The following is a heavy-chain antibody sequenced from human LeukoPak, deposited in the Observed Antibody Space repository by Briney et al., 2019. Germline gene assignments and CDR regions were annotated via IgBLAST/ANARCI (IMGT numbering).Heavy chain of an antibody. CDR1: GFTFSSYA. Sequence: GGSLRLSCAASGFTFSSYAMHWVRQAPGKGLEWVAVISYDGSNKYYADSVKGRFTIPTHNSQNTMYLQMTSLRAADTAVSYSATRRPMTRGASAVVVPAAIVYWGQGTLVTVSS. CDR2: ISYDGSNK. V-gene: IGHV3-30-3*01. D-gene: IGHD2-2*01. J-gene: IGHJ4*02. CDR3: ATRRPMTRGASAVVVPAAIVY.